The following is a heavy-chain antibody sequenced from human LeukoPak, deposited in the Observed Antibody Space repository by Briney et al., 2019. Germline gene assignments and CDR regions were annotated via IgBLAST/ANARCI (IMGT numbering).Heavy chain of an antibody. CDR2: IYYSGST. Sequence: SEILSLTCTVSGGSISSYYWSWIRQPPGKGLEWIGYIYYSGSTNYNPSLKSRVTISVDTSKNQFSLKLSSVTAADTAVYYCASCSGGSCYSTDAFDIWGQGTMVTVSS. J-gene: IGHJ3*02. V-gene: IGHV4-59*01. D-gene: IGHD2-15*01. CDR3: ASCSGGSCYSTDAFDI. CDR1: GGSISSYY.